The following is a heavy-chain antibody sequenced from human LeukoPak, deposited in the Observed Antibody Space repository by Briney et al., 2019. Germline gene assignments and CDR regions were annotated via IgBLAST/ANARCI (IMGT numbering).Heavy chain of an antibody. V-gene: IGHV1-24*01. CDR3: ATEGIWGSYRPFDY. J-gene: IGHJ4*02. CDR2: RDPEDGET. Sequence: GASVKVSCKVSGYTLTELSMHWVRQAPGKGLELMGGRDPEDGETIYAQKFQGRVTMTEDTSTDTAYMELSSLRSEDTAVYYCATEGIWGSYRPFDYRGQGTLVTVSS. CDR1: GYTLTELS. D-gene: IGHD3-16*02.